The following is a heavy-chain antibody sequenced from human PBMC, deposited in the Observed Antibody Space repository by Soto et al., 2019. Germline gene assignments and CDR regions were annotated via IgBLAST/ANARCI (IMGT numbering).Heavy chain of an antibody. Sequence: GGSLRIACAASRFRFSSSAVTGVLQAQGQGLEWVSASSGGASSTYYADSVKGRFTISRDNSKNTLYLQMNSLRAEDTAVYYCAKCRKNIAVVPAALDVWGQGTTVT. J-gene: IGHJ6*02. CDR1: RFRFSSSA. CDR2: SSGGASST. V-gene: IGHV3-23*01. CDR3: AKCRKNIAVVPAALDV. D-gene: IGHD2-2*01.